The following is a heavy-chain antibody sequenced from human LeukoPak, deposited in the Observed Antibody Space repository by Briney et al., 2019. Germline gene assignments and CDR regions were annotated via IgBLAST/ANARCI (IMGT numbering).Heavy chain of an antibody. J-gene: IGHJ4*02. CDR1: GFTFSSYA. CDR3: ATDRNSGKYYDY. Sequence: GGSLRLSCAASGFTFSSYAMHWVRQAPGKGLEWVAVIWYDGSNQYYVDSVKGRFTVSRDNAKNTLYLQMNSLRAEDTAVYYCATDRNSGKYYDYWGQGTLVTVSS. CDR2: IWYDGSNQ. V-gene: IGHV3-33*08. D-gene: IGHD1-26*01.